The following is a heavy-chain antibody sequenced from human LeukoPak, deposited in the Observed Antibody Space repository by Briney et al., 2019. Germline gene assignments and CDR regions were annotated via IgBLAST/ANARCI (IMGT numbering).Heavy chain of an antibody. D-gene: IGHD5-24*01. Sequence: PGESLRLSCAASGFTFSDYSMNWVRQAPGKGLEWVSSISSSSSYIFYADSVRGRFSISRDNAKNSLYLQMNSLRAEDTAVYYCARAIEMATDNYYYYYYMDVWGKGTTVTVSS. V-gene: IGHV3-21*01. CDR1: GFTFSDYS. CDR3: ARAIEMATDNYYYYYYMDV. CDR2: ISSSSSYI. J-gene: IGHJ6*03.